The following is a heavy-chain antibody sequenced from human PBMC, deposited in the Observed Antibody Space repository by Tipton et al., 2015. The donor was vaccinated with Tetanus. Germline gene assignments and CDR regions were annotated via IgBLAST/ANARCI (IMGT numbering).Heavy chain of an antibody. V-gene: IGHV4-31*03. CDR3: ARDQARGARGWNYFDF. CDR2: IYSSGST. D-gene: IGHD1-26*01. CDR1: GVSISGGRYY. J-gene: IGHJ4*02. Sequence: TLSLTCSVSGVSISGGRYYWSWIRQRPGKGLEWIGGIYSSGSTYTDPSLKGRVTISVDTSKNQFSLRVNSVTAADTAVYYCARDQARGARGWNYFDFWGLGTLVTVSS.